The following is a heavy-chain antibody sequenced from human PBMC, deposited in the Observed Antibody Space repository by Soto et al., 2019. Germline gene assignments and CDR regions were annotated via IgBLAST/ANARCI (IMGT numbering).Heavy chain of an antibody. CDR2: IYPGDSDT. V-gene: IGHV5-51*01. J-gene: IGHJ6*02. Sequence: PGESLKISCKGSGYSFTSYWIGWVRQMPGRGLERMGIIYPGDSDTRYSPSFQGQVTISADKSISTAYLQWSSLKASDTAMYYCARQTIGYSGYGDYYGMDVWGQGTTVTVSS. D-gene: IGHD5-12*01. CDR1: GYSFTSYW. CDR3: ARQTIGYSGYGDYYGMDV.